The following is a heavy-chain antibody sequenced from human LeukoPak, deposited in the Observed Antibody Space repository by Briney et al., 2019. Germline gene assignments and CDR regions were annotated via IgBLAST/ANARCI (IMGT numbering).Heavy chain of an antibody. CDR1: GFTFSSYG. CDR3: AVSAAGIGHAFDI. V-gene: IGHV3-30*03. J-gene: IGHJ3*02. CDR2: ISYDGSNK. Sequence: GGSLRLSCAASGFTFSSYGMHWVRQAPGKGLEWVAVISYDGSNKYYADSVKSRFTISRDNSKNTLYLQMNSLRAEDTAVYYCAVSAAGIGHAFDIWGQGTMVTVSS. D-gene: IGHD6-13*01.